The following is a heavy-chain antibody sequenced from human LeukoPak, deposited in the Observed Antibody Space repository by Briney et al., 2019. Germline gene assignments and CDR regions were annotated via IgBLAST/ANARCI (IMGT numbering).Heavy chain of an antibody. J-gene: IGHJ5*02. Sequence: ASVKVSCKASGYTFTSYGISWVRQAPGQGLEWMGWISAYNGNTNYAQKLQGRVTMTTDTSTSTAYMELRSLRSDDTAVYYCARDGYCSGGSCYFFRIPVEYNWFDPWGQGTLVTVSS. CDR3: ARDGYCSGGSCYFFRIPVEYNWFDP. CDR1: GYTFTSYG. D-gene: IGHD2-15*01. V-gene: IGHV1-18*01. CDR2: ISAYNGNT.